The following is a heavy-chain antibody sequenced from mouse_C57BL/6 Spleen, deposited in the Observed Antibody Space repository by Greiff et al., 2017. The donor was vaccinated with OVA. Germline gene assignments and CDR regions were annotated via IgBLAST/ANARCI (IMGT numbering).Heavy chain of an antibody. Sequence: EVQLVESGPGLVKPSQSLSLTCSVTGYSINSGYYWNWIRQFPGNKLEWMGYISYDGSNNYNPSLKNRISITRDTSKNQFFLKLNSGTTEDTATYYCARATTVVAFDYWGQGTTLTVSS. D-gene: IGHD1-1*01. V-gene: IGHV3-6*01. J-gene: IGHJ2*01. CDR2: ISYDGSN. CDR1: GYSINSGYY. CDR3: ARATTVVAFDY.